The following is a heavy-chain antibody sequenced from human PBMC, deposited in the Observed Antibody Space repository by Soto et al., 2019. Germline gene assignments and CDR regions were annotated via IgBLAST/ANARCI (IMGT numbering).Heavy chain of an antibody. J-gene: IGHJ5*02. D-gene: IGHD6-25*01. Sequence: SVTLPLTCTLSGGSFGPNYWAWIRQPPGKGLEWIGYIYYSGSTNYNPSLKSRVTISVDTSENQFSLKLSSVTAADTAVYYCARPHGGSSGWDNWFDPWGQGTLVTVS. CDR3: ARPHGGSSGWDNWFDP. V-gene: IGHV4-59*01. CDR1: GGSFGPNY. CDR2: IYYSGST.